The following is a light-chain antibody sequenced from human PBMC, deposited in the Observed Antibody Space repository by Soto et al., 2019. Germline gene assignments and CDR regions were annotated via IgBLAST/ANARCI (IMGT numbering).Light chain of an antibody. CDR2: ADS. V-gene: IGKV3-11*01. Sequence: EIVLTQSPATLSLSPGETATLSCRASQSVSGYIGWYQQKPGQAPRLLIYADSNRATGIPARFSGSGSGTDFTLTISSLEPEDFATYYCQQTSNTPQTFGGGTKVEIK. CDR1: QSVSGY. J-gene: IGKJ4*01. CDR3: QQTSNTPQT.